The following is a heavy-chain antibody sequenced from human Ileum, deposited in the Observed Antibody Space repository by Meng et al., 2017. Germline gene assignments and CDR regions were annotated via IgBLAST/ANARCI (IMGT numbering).Heavy chain of an antibody. J-gene: IGHJ4*02. CDR1: GFTFTGHW. CDR3: AKDTYYGSGTDFDY. D-gene: IGHD3-10*01. V-gene: IGHV3-74*01. Sequence: GESLKISCAASGFTFTGHWMHWVRQAPGKGLVWVSRIKSDGSSTNYADSVKGRFTISRDNSKNTLYLQMNSLRAEDTAVYYCAKDTYYGSGTDFDYWGQGTLVTVSS. CDR2: IKSDGSST.